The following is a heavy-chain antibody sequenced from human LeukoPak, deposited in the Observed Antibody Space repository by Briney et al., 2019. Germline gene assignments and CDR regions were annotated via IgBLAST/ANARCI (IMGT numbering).Heavy chain of an antibody. D-gene: IGHD1-14*01. Sequence: SETLSLTCTVSGGSISSYYWIWIRQPPGKGLEWIGYIYYSGSTNYNPSLKSRVTISVDTSKNQFSLKLSSVTAADTAVYYCAANLGPSPTDWYFDLWGRGTLVTVSS. J-gene: IGHJ2*01. CDR1: GGSISSYY. CDR3: AANLGPSPTDWYFDL. V-gene: IGHV4-59*01. CDR2: IYYSGST.